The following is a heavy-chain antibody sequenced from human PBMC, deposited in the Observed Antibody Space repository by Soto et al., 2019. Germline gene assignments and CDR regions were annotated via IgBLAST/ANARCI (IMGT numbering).Heavy chain of an antibody. CDR3: ARKDCSGGSCYYNY. CDR1: GYTFTNYG. D-gene: IGHD2-15*01. V-gene: IGHV1-18*01. J-gene: IGHJ4*02. CDR2: ISAYNGNT. Sequence: GASVKVSCKASGYTFTNYGISWVRQAPGQGLEWMGWISAYNGNTNYAQKLQGRVTMTTDTSTSTAYMELRSLRSDDTAVYYCARKDCSGGSCYYNYWGQGTLVTVSS.